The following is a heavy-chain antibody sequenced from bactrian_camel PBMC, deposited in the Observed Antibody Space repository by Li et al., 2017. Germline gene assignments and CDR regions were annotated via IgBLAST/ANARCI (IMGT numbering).Heavy chain of an antibody. V-gene: IGHV3S31*01. Sequence: VQLVESGGGSAQPGGSLRLSCAASVYSDSSSYCIGWFRQAPGKGREWVATTYSRGGTILYADSVKGRFTVSLDSAKNTMYLQMNSLKPEDTAMYYCAGRSNLFSRVCPVEARQFQNWGQGTQVTVS. D-gene: IGHD3*01. CDR2: TYSRGGTI. J-gene: IGHJ4*01. CDR1: VYSDSSSYC. CDR3: AGRSNLFSRVCPVEARQFQN.